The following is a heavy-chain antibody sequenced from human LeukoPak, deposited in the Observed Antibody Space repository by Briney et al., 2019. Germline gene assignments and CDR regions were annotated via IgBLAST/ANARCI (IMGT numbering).Heavy chain of an antibody. CDR2: IYYSGST. CDR1: GGSISSYY. Sequence: SETLSLTCTVSGGSISSYYWSWIRQPPGKGLEWIGYIYYSGSTNYNPSLKSRVTISVDTSKNQFSLKLSSVTAADTAVYYCARGYYGSGSYSEYFQYWGQGTLVTVSS. J-gene: IGHJ1*01. CDR3: ARGYYGSGSYSEYFQY. D-gene: IGHD3-10*01. V-gene: IGHV4-59*08.